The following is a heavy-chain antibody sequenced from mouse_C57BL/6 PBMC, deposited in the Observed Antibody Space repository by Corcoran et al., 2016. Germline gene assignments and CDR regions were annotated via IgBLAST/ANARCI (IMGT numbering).Heavy chain of an antibody. D-gene: IGHD2-2*01. J-gene: IGHJ3*01. V-gene: IGHV1-80*01. CDR3: ARSGMVTTWFAY. Sequence: QVQLQQSGAELVKPGASVKISCKASGYAFSSYWMNWVKQRPGKGLEWIGQIYPGDGDTNYNGEFKGKATLTADKSSSTAHMQLSSLTSEDSAVYFCARSGMVTTWFAYWGQGTLVTVSA. CDR1: GYAFSSYW. CDR2: IYPGDGDT.